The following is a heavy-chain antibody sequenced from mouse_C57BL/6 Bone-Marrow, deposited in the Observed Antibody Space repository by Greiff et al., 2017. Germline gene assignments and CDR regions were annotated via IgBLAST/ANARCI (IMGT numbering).Heavy chain of an antibody. D-gene: IGHD1-1*01. J-gene: IGHJ2*01. Sequence: QVTLKVSGPELVKPGASVKISCKASGYAFSSSWMNWVKQRPGKGLEWIGRVYPGDGDTNYNGKFKGKATLTADKSSSTAYMQLSSLTSEDSAVYFWARSPDYYGSSLFDYWGQGTTLTVSS. CDR2: VYPGDGDT. V-gene: IGHV1-82*01. CDR3: ARSPDYYGSSLFDY. CDR1: GYAFSSSW.